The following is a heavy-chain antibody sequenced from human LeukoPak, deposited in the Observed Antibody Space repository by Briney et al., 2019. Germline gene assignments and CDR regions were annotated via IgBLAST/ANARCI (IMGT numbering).Heavy chain of an antibody. D-gene: IGHD6-19*01. CDR1: GFTFSSYG. Sequence: QPGGSLRLSCAASGFTFSSYGMHWVRQAPGKGLEWVAVISYDGSNKYYADSVKGRFTISRDNSKNTLYLQMNSLRAEDTAVYYCAKGTETGWSKIFYCYYGMDVWGQGTTVTVSS. CDR3: AKGTETGWSKIFYCYYGMDV. CDR2: ISYDGSNK. V-gene: IGHV3-30*18. J-gene: IGHJ6*02.